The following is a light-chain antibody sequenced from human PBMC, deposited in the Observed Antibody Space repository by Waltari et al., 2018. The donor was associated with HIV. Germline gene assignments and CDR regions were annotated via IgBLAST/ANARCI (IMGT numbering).Light chain of an antibody. CDR2: WAS. CDR3: QQCYRTPYT. J-gene: IGKJ2*01. Sequence: DIVMTQSPESLAVSLGERATINCKSSQTIFYKSNNKNYLALYQRKPGQSPKLLISWASNREFGVPDRFSGSGSGTDFTLTISSLQAEDVAVYYCQQCYRTPYTFGQGTRLEFK. V-gene: IGKV4-1*01. CDR1: QTIFYKSNNKNY.